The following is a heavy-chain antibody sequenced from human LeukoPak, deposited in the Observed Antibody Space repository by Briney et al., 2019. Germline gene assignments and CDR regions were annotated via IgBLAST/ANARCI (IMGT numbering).Heavy chain of an antibody. Sequence: GSLRLSCAASGFTFSNCWMYWVRQAPEKGLVWVSRINSDAGAATYADSVKGRFTISRDNAKNTLYLQMNSLRAEDTAVYYCVSWPDYGMDVWGQGTTVTVSS. CDR2: INSDAGAA. V-gene: IGHV3-74*01. J-gene: IGHJ6*02. CDR3: VSWPDYGMDV. CDR1: GFTFSNCW.